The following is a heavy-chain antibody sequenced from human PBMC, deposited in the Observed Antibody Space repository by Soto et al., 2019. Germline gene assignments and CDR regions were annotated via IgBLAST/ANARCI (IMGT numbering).Heavy chain of an antibody. CDR3: ARDRGIGTRWFDP. Sequence: SETLSLTCAVYGGSFSGYSWTWIRQPPGTGLEWIGEINHSGSTNYNPSLKSRVTISVDTSKNQFSLKLSSVTAADTAVYFCARDRGIGTRWFDPWGQGTLVTVSS. D-gene: IGHD1-7*01. CDR1: GGSFSGYS. CDR2: INHSGST. J-gene: IGHJ5*02. V-gene: IGHV4-34*01.